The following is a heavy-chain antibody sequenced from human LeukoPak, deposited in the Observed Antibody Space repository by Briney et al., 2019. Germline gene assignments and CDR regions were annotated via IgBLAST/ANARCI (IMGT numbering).Heavy chain of an antibody. D-gene: IGHD3-10*01. Sequence: GGSLRLSCAASGFTIRNYVIHWVRQAPGKGLEWVAVTSSDLNVKLYADSVKGRFTISRDNSRSTLYLQMNSLRPEDTAIYYCARGGYYGSGSPPSLYFDYWGQGTLVTVSS. CDR1: GFTIRNYV. CDR3: ARGGYYGSGSPPSLYFDY. V-gene: IGHV3-30-3*01. J-gene: IGHJ4*02. CDR2: TSSDLNVK.